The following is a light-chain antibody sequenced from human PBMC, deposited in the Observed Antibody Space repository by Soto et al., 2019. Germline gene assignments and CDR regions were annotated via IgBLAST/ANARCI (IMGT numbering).Light chain of an antibody. J-gene: IGLJ2*01. CDR1: STDVGRFNL. CDR3: CSYAGSSVMV. CDR2: EVT. Sequence: QSALTQPASVSGSPGQSITIYCAGTSTDVGRFNLVSWYRQYPGKAPRVLICEVTKRPSGVSDRFSGSKSGNTAYLTISGLQAEDEADYYCCSYAGSSVMVFGGGTKLTVL. V-gene: IGLV2-23*02.